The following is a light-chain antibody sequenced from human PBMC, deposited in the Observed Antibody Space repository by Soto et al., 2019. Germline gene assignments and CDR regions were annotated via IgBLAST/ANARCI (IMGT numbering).Light chain of an antibody. J-gene: IGKJ2*01. V-gene: IGKV3-20*01. CDR1: QSVTSSY. CDR3: QHFDSSSYT. Sequence: EVVLTQSPGTLSLSPGQRATLSCRASQSVTSSYLAWYQQKPGQAPRLLIYGASIRATGVPDRFSGSGSGAEFTLTISRLEPEDFALFYCQHFDSSSYTFGQGTKLEI. CDR2: GAS.